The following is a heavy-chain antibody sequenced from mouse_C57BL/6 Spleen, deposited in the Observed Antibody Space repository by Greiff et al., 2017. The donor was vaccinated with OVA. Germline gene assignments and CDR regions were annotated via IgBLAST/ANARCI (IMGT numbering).Heavy chain of an antibody. CDR3: ARSYYYGSSPWFAY. CDR2: IRNKANGYTT. D-gene: IGHD1-1*01. CDR1: GFTFTDYY. J-gene: IGHJ3*01. Sequence: EVMLVESGGGLVQPGGSLSLSCAASGFTFTDYYMSWVRQPPGQALEWLGFIRNKANGYTTEYSASVKGRVTISRDNSQSILYLQMNALRAEDSATYYCARSYYYGSSPWFAYWGQGTLVTVSA. V-gene: IGHV7-3*01.